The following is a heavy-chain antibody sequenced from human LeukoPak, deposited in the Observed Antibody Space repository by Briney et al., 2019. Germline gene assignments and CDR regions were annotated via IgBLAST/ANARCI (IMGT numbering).Heavy chain of an antibody. Sequence: GGSLSLSCAASGFTFSDYFMHWVRQAPGKGLVWVSRINTDGSSTSYPDPVKGRFTISRDNAKNTMYLQMNSLRAEDTAVYYCARDLYDSSDYYYEGNAFDIWGQGTMVTVSS. J-gene: IGHJ3*02. CDR1: GFTFSDYF. D-gene: IGHD3-22*01. CDR3: ARDLYDSSDYYYEGNAFDI. V-gene: IGHV3-74*01. CDR2: INTDGSST.